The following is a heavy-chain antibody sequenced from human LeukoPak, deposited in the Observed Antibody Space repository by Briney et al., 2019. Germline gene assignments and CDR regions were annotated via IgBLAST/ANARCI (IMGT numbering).Heavy chain of an antibody. Sequence: PSQTLSLNCAVSGGSISSGGYSWSWIRQPPGKGLEWIGYIYHSGSTYYNPSLKSRVTISVDRSKNQFSLKLSSVTAAVTAVYYCARGGGGSYYDSSGYLDFDYWGQGTLVTVSS. D-gene: IGHD3-22*01. J-gene: IGHJ4*02. V-gene: IGHV4-30-2*01. CDR2: IYHSGST. CDR3: ARGGGGSYYDSSGYLDFDY. CDR1: GGSISSGGYS.